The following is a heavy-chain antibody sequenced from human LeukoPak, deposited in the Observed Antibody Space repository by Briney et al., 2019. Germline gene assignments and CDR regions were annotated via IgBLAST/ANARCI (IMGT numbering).Heavy chain of an antibody. D-gene: IGHD6-19*01. CDR3: ARPYNSGWRGGFGN. CDR2: IYYSGST. CDR1: GGSISSSSYY. J-gene: IGHJ4*02. Sequence: SETLSLTCTVSGGSISSSSYYWGWIRQPPGKGLEWIGSIYYSGSTYYNPSLKSRVTISVDTSKNQFSLKLSSVTAADTAVYYCARPYNSGWRGGFGNWGQGTLVTVSS. V-gene: IGHV4-39*07.